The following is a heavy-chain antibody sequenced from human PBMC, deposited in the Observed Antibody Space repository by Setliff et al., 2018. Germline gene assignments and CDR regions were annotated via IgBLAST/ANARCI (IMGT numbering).Heavy chain of an antibody. CDR2: ISAYNGNT. CDR3: ARAPAYSSTPGSYAFDI. J-gene: IGHJ3*02. Sequence: WASVKVSCKASGYTFTSYGISWARQAPGQGLEWMGWISAYNGNTNYAQKLQGRVTMTTDTSTSTAYMELRSLRSDDTAVYYCARAPAYSSTPGSYAFDIWGQGTMVTVSS. D-gene: IGHD6-13*01. V-gene: IGHV1-18*01. CDR1: GYTFTSYG.